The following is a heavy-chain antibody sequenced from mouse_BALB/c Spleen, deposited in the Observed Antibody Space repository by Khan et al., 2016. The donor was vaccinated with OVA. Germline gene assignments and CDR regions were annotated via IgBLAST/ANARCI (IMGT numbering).Heavy chain of an antibody. CDR2: ISYSGST. CDR3: ARTARIKY. V-gene: IGHV3-2*02. D-gene: IGHD1-2*01. J-gene: IGHJ2*01. CDR1: GYSITSGYG. Sequence: VQLQQSGPGLVKPSQSLSLTCTVTGYSITSGYGWNWIRQFPGNKLEWMGYISYSGSTNYNPSLKSRISITRDTSKNQFFLQLNSVTTEDTATYYCARTARIKYWGKGTTHTVSS.